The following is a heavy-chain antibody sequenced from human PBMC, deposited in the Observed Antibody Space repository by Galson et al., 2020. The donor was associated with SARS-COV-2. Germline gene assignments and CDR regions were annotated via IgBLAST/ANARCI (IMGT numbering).Heavy chain of an antibody. CDR1: GFTFSRFD. V-gene: IGHV3-74*01. CDR2: LNPDGLRA. D-gene: IGHD2-21*01. J-gene: IGHJ4*02. Sequence: GESLKISCVASGFTFSRFDMHWVRQAPGKGLVWVSRLNPDGLRAFYADSVAGRFTISRDNAKNTLYLQMHSLRAEDTAVYYCASRGVVIRDISFDNWGQGTLVTVSS. CDR3: ASRGVVIRDISFDN.